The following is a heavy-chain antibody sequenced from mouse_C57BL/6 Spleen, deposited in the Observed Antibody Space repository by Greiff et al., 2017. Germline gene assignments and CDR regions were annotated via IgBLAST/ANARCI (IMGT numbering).Heavy chain of an antibody. CDR2: IYPGSGST. D-gene: IGHD1-1*01. CDR1: GYTFTSYW. J-gene: IGHJ4*01. V-gene: IGHV1-55*01. Sequence: QVQLQQPGAELVKPGASVKMSCKASGYTFTSYWITWVKQRPGQGLEWIGDIYPGSGSTNYNEKFKSKATLTVDTSSSTAYMQLSSLTSEDSAVYYCANYYYGSSPYAMDYWGQGTSVTVSS. CDR3: ANYYYGSSPYAMDY.